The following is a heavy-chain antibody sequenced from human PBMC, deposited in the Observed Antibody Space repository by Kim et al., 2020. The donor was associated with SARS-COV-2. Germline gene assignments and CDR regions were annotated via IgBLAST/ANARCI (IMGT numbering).Heavy chain of an antibody. CDR2: IKSKTDGGTT. CDR3: TTDRTLVPAAGSYGMDV. CDR1: GFTFSNAW. J-gene: IGHJ6*02. V-gene: IGHV3-15*01. D-gene: IGHD2-2*01. Sequence: GGSLRLSCAASGFTFSNAWMSWVRQAPGKGLEWVGRIKSKTDGGTTDYAAPVKGRFTISRDDSKNTLYLQMNSLKTEDTAVYYCTTDRTLVPAAGSYGMDVWGQGTTVTVSS.